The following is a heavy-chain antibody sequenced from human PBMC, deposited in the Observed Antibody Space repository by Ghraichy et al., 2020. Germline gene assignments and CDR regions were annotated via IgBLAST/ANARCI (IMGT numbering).Heavy chain of an antibody. CDR2: IGTAGDT. CDR1: GFTFSSYD. Sequence: GGSLRLSCAASGFTFSSYDMHWVRQATGKGLEWVSAIGTAGDTYYPGSVKGRFTISRENAKNSLYLQMNSLRAGDTAVYYCARGKGDYYDSSGYDPPGYWGQGTLVTVSS. V-gene: IGHV3-13*01. D-gene: IGHD3-22*01. CDR3: ARGKGDYYDSSGYDPPGY. J-gene: IGHJ4*02.